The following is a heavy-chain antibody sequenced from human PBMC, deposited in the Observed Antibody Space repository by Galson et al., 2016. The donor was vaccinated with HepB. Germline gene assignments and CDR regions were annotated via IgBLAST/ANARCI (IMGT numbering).Heavy chain of an antibody. D-gene: IGHD2-2*01. Sequence: SLRLSCAASRFTFSDYYMSWIRQAPGKGLEFVSYISSSGDTIYYADSVKGRFTISRDNTKNSLYLQMNSLRVEDTAVYYCAREAIRGSSRDDFDYWGQGALVTVSS. V-gene: IGHV3-11*04. J-gene: IGHJ4*02. CDR3: AREAIRGSSRDDFDY. CDR2: ISSSGDTI. CDR1: RFTFSDYY.